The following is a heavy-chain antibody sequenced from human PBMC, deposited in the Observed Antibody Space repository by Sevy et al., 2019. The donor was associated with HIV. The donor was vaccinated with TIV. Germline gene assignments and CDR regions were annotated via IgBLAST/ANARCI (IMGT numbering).Heavy chain of an antibody. J-gene: IGHJ4*02. D-gene: IGHD3-16*01. CDR3: TRGKGAQSIFDY. Sequence: GGSLRLSCTGSGFTFGDYAMSWVRQAPGKGLEWVAFLKHKAYGGTLDYAATVKGRFSITRDDSKRIAHLQMNELKTGGTAIFFCTRGKGAQSIFDYWGQGALVTVSS. V-gene: IGHV3-49*04. CDR1: GFTFGDYA. CDR2: LKHKAYGGTL.